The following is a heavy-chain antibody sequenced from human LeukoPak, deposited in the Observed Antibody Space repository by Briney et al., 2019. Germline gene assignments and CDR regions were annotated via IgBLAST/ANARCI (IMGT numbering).Heavy chain of an antibody. CDR1: GFTFSSYA. J-gene: IGHJ4*02. CDR3: TTDSTPYDYGERPFDY. D-gene: IGHD4-17*01. V-gene: IGHV3-23*01. Sequence: PGGSLRLSCAASGFTFSSYAMSWVRQAPGKGLEWVSAISGSGGSTYYADSVKGRFTISRDNSKNTLYLQMNSLKTEDTAVYYCTTDSTPYDYGERPFDYWGQGTLVTVSS. CDR2: ISGSGGST.